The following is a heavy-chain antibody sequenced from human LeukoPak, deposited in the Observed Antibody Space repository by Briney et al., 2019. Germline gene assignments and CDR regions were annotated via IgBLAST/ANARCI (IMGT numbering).Heavy chain of an antibody. CDR1: GYTFTSYD. CDR3: ARGTARLYYYYMDV. V-gene: IGHV1-8*01. CDR2: MNPNSGNT. D-gene: IGHD6-6*01. Sequence: GASVKVSCKASGYTFTSYDINWVRQATGRGLEWMGWMNPNSGNTGYAQKFQGRVTMTRNTSISTAYMELSSLRSEDTAVYYCARGTARLYYYYMDVWGKGTTVTVSS. J-gene: IGHJ6*03.